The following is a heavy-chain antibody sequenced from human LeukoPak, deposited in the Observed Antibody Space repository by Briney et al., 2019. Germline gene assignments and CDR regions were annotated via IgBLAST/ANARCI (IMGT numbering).Heavy chain of an antibody. D-gene: IGHD3-16*01. J-gene: IGHJ4*02. V-gene: IGHV1-8*01. CDR3: TRSGFGGGVHFDY. CDR1: GCTFTNYD. Sequence: ASVKVSCKASGCTFTNYDINWVRQAAGQGLEWMGWMNPNSGDTDYVEKFQGRVTMTRDTSMNTAYMELSSLRSDDTAVYYCTRSGFGGGVHFDYWGQGTPVTVSS. CDR2: MNPNSGDT.